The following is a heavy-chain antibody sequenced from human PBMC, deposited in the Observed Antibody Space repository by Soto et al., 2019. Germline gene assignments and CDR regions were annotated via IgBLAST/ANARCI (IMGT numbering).Heavy chain of an antibody. CDR1: GFTFTNAW. D-gene: IGHD3-10*01. Sequence: EVQLVESGGGLVKPGGSLRLSCAASGFTFTNAWMSWVRQAPGKGLEWVGRIRSKTDGGTTAYAAPVKGRFTISRDDSKNTLYLQMNSLKTEDTALYFCASGMVRDNYYGMDVCCQGTTVTVSS. J-gene: IGHJ6*02. CDR2: IRSKTDGGTT. V-gene: IGHV3-15*01. CDR3: ASGMVRDNYYGMDV.